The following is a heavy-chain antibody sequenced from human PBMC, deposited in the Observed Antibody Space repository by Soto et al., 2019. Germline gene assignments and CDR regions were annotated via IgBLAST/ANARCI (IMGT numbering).Heavy chain of an antibody. CDR2: ISGSGGST. CDR1: GFTFSSYA. D-gene: IGHD6-6*01. Sequence: GGSLRLSCAASGFTFSSYAMSWVRQAPGKGLEWVSAISGSGGSTYYADSVKGRFTISRDNSKNTLYLQMNSLRAEDTAVYYCAKAPARIDEYSSSFYWGQGTLVTVSS. CDR3: AKAPARIDEYSSSFY. J-gene: IGHJ4*02. V-gene: IGHV3-23*01.